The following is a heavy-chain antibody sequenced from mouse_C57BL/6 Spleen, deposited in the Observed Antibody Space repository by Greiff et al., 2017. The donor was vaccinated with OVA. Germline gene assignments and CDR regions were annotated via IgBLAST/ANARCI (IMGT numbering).Heavy chain of an antibody. CDR1: GYAFSSSW. CDR2: IYPGDGDT. J-gene: IGHJ2*01. V-gene: IGHV1-82*01. Sequence: QVQLQQSGPELVKPGASVKISCKASGYAFSSSWMNWVKQRPGKGLEWIGRIYPGDGDTNYNGKFKGKATLTADKSSSTAYMQLSSLTSEDSAVYFCARLLVTTNYFDYWGQGTTLTVSS. CDR3: ARLLVTTNYFDY. D-gene: IGHD2-12*01.